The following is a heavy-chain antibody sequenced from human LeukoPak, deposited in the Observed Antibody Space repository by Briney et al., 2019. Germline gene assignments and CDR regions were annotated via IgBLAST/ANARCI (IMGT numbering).Heavy chain of an antibody. Sequence: GGSLRLSCAASGFTFSSYAMSWVRQAPGKGLEWVSAISGSGGSTYYADSVKGRFTISRDNANNSLYLQMNSLGAEDTAVYYCARDLTPLIQLWPRSVDYNYGMDVWGQGTTVTVSS. CDR1: GFTFSSYA. J-gene: IGHJ6*02. CDR2: ISGSGGST. V-gene: IGHV3-23*01. D-gene: IGHD5-24*01. CDR3: ARDLTPLIQLWPRSVDYNYGMDV.